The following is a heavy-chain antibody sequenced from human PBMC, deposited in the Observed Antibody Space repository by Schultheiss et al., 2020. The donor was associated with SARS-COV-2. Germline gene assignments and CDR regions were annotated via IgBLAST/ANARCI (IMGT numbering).Heavy chain of an antibody. Sequence: SETLSLTCTVSGDSITNGVYYWTWIRQVPGKGLEWIGYIYSTGSAWYNPSLQSRVTMTVDTSQNQFYLQMTSVTAADTAVYFCARESCTNGVCNVGSEGLDPWGQGILVTVSS. D-gene: IGHD2-8*01. CDR3: ARESCTNGVCNVGSEGLDP. V-gene: IGHV4-31*03. CDR2: IYSTGSA. J-gene: IGHJ5*02. CDR1: GDSITNGVYY.